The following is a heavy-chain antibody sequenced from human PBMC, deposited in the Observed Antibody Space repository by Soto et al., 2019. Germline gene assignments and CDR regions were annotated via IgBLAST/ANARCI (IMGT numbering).Heavy chain of an antibody. CDR3: AKDFTGIPYAFDI. CDR1: GFTFSSYA. CDR2: ISGSGGST. V-gene: IGHV3-23*01. J-gene: IGHJ3*02. Sequence: LSLTCAASGFTFSSYAMSWVRQAPGKGLEWVSAISGSGGSTYYADSVKGRFTISRDNSKNTLYLQMNSLRAEDTAVYYCAKDFTGIPYAFDIWGQGTMVTVSS. D-gene: IGHD2-21*02.